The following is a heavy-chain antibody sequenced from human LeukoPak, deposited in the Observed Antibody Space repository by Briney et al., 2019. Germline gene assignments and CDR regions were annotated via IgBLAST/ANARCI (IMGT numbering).Heavy chain of an antibody. V-gene: IGHV3-30-3*01. Sequence: PGRSLRLSCAASGFTFSSYAMYWVRQAPGKGLEWVAVISYDGSNKYYADSVKGRFTISRDNSKNTLYLQMNSLRAEDTAVYYCARADYYGSGSPPFDYWGQGTLVTVSS. J-gene: IGHJ4*02. CDR2: ISYDGSNK. CDR3: ARADYYGSGSPPFDY. CDR1: GFTFSSYA. D-gene: IGHD3-10*01.